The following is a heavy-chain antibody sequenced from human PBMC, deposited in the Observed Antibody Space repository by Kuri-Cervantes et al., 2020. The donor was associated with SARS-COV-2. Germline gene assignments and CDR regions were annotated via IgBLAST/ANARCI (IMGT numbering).Heavy chain of an antibody. CDR2: IKSKTDGGTT. CDR3: TTVLVPKYSNSWYEFFSTTVEYYYYYMDV. D-gene: IGHD6-13*01. V-gene: IGHV3-15*01. J-gene: IGHJ6*03. Sequence: GGSLRLSCAASGFTFSNAWMSWVRQAPGKGLEWVGRIKSKTDGGTTDYAAPVKGRFTISREDSKNTLYLQMNSLKTEDTDVYYCTTVLVPKYSNSWYEFFSTTVEYYYYYMDVWGKGTTVTVSS. CDR1: GFTFSNAW.